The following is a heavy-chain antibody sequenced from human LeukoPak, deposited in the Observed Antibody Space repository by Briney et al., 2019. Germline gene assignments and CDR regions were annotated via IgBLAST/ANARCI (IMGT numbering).Heavy chain of an antibody. CDR2: INPSGGST. D-gene: IGHD3-16*02. V-gene: IGHV1-46*01. CDR3: ARDAPLRLGELST. J-gene: IGHJ4*02. Sequence: GASVKVSCKASGYTFTSYYMHWVRQAPGQGLEWMGIINPSGGSTSYAQKFQGRVTMTRDTSTSTVYMELCSLRSEDTAVYYCARDAPLRLGELSTWGQGTLVTVSS. CDR1: GYTFTSYY.